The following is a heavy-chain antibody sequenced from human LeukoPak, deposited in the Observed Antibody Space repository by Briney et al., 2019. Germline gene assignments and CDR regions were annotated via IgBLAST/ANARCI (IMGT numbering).Heavy chain of an antibody. CDR3: TTGRDGYNG. J-gene: IGHJ4*02. V-gene: IGHV3-15*01. CDR2: IKTNTDGGTT. D-gene: IGHD5-24*01. CDR1: GFSFSNAW. Sequence: PGGSLRLSCAASGFSFSNAWMSWIRQAPGKGLEWIGRIKTNTDGGTTDYAAPVKGRFTISRDDSKNTLYLQMNSLKTEDTAVYYCTTGRDGYNGGGQGTLVTVSS.